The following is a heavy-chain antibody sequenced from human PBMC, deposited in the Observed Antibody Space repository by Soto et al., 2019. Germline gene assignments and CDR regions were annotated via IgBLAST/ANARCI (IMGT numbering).Heavy chain of an antibody. V-gene: IGHV3-33*06. CDR2: IWGDGSTK. D-gene: IGHD3-3*01. CDR3: AKGAGDTIFGVVLSDY. J-gene: IGHJ4*02. Sequence: GGSLRLSCAAAGFTFSSYGMHWVRQAPGKGLEWVAVIWGDGSTKYYADSVKGRFTISRDNSKNTLYLQMNSLRAEDTAVYYCAKGAGDTIFGVVLSDYWGQATLVTVSS. CDR1: GFTFSSYG.